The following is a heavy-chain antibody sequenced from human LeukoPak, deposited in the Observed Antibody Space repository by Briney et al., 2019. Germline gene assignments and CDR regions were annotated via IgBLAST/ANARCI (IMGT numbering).Heavy chain of an antibody. CDR1: GYTFTSYY. V-gene: IGHV1-46*01. J-gene: IGHJ4*02. CDR3: AREVLSWGFDY. D-gene: IGHD2-15*01. CDR2: INPSGGST. Sequence: ASVKVSCKASGYTFTSYYMHWVRQAPGQGLEWMGIINPSGGSTSYAQKFQGRVTMTRDMSTSTVYMELSSLRSEDTAVYYCAREVLSWGFDYWGQGTLVTVSS.